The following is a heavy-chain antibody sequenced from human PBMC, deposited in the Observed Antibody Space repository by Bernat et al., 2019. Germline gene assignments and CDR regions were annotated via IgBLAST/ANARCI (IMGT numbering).Heavy chain of an antibody. V-gene: IGHV3-33*01. CDR3: ARQAYEYSSSWWFYFDS. CDR2: IWYDGSDK. Sequence: QVQLVESGGGVVQPGRSLRLSCAASGFTFSTHGMHWVRQAPGKGLEWVAVIWYDGSDKYYADSVKGRFTISRDNSKNTLYLQMNSLRAEDTAVYYCARQAYEYSSSWWFYFDSWGQGTLVTVSS. D-gene: IGHD6-13*01. J-gene: IGHJ4*02. CDR1: GFTFSTHG.